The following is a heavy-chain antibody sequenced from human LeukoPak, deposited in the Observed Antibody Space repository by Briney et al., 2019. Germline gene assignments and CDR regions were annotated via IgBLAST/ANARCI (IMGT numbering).Heavy chain of an antibody. J-gene: IGHJ4*02. CDR3: ARRRNVYYFDY. CDR2: IYPGDSDT. V-gene: IGHV5-51*01. CDR1: GYSFTNYW. D-gene: IGHD1-1*01. Sequence: GEPLKISCKGSGYSFTNYWIAWVRQLPGKGLEWMGIIYPGDSDTTYSPSFQGQVTISADRSISTAYLQWSSLKASDTAMYYGARRRNVYYFDYWGQGTLVTVSS.